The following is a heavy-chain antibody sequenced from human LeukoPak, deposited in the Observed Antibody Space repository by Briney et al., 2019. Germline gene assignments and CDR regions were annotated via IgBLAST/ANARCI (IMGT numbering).Heavy chain of an antibody. J-gene: IGHJ6*03. Sequence: SETLSLTCTVSAASISSDNYYWNWIRQPAGRGLVWIGRFYAGDTKYNPSLNNRATVSVDTSKNQFSLTLSSVTAADTATYYCARGVFMTSGRYFYYMDLWGTGTTVTVSS. CDR2: FYAGDT. CDR3: ARGVFMTSGRYFYYMDL. D-gene: IGHD2-21*01. CDR1: AASISSDNYY. V-gene: IGHV4-61*02.